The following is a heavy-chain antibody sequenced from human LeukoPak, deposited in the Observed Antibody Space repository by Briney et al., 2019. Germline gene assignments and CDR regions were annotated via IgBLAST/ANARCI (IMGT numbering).Heavy chain of an antibody. V-gene: IGHV4-34*01. Sequence: SETLSLTCAVYGGSFSGYYWSWIRQPPGKGLEWVGEINHSGSTNYNPSPTRRGTITVDTNKNQFSLKLISVTAPGPAAFYRERMGGYRYLTYFDYWGKETLVTVSS. D-gene: IGHD3-16*02. CDR3: ERMGGYRYLTYFDY. CDR1: GGSFSGYY. CDR2: INHSGST. J-gene: IGHJ4*02.